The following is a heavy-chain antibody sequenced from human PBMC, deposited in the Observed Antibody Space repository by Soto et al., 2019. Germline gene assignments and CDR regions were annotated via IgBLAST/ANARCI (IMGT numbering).Heavy chain of an antibody. CDR3: AAPKVGREYYYYYYGMDV. J-gene: IGHJ6*02. V-gene: IGHV1-58*01. CDR2: IVVGSGNT. CDR1: GFTFTSSA. Sequence: SVKVSCKASGFTFTSSAVQWVRQARGQRLEWIGWIVVGSGNTNYAQKFQERVTITRDMSTSTAYMELSSLRSEDTAVYYCAAPKVGREYYYYYYGMDVWGQGTTVTVSS.